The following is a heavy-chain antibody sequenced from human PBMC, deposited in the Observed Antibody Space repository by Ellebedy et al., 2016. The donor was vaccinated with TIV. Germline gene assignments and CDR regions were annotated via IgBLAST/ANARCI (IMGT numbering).Heavy chain of an antibody. J-gene: IGHJ6*02. CDR1: GYSFTSYW. CDR2: IDPSDSYT. V-gene: IGHV5-10-1*01. CDR3: ARRARHHYYYGMDV. Sequence: GGSLRLSCKGSGYSFTSYWISWVRQMPGKGLEWMGRIDPSDSYTTYSPSFQGHVTISADKSISTAYLQWSSLKASDTAMYYCARRARHHYYYGMDVWGQGTTVTVSS. D-gene: IGHD6-6*01.